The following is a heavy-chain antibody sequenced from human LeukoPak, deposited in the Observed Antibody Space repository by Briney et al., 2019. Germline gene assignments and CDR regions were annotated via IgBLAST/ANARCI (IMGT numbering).Heavy chain of an antibody. CDR1: GFTVSSNY. CDR3: AKGQRANSGYFYFDS. D-gene: IGHD3-22*01. J-gene: IGHJ4*02. CDR2: IYSGGST. V-gene: IGHV3-53*01. Sequence: GGSLRLSCAASGFTVSSNYMSWVRQAPGKGLEWVSAIYSGGSTYYADSVKGRFTISRDNSKNTLYLQMNSLRAEDTAVYYCAKGQRANSGYFYFDSWGQGTLVTVSS.